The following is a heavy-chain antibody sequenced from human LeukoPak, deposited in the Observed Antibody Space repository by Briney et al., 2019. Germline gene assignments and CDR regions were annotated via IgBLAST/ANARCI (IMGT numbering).Heavy chain of an antibody. CDR1: GFTVSSNY. CDR2: IYSGGST. D-gene: IGHD3-10*02. J-gene: IGHJ2*01. V-gene: IGHV3-53*01. CDR3: ARDALKCSGTSYWYFDL. Sequence: GGSLRLSCAASGFTVSSNYMSWVRQAPGKGLGWVSVIYSGGSTYYEDSVKGRFTISRDNSKNTLYLQMNSLRAEDTAVYYCARDALKCSGTSYWYFDLWGRGTLVTVSS.